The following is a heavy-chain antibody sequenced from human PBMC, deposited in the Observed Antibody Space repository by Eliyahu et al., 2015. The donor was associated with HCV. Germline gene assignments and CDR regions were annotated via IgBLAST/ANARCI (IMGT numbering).Heavy chain of an antibody. CDR3: ARGPLKYDSSVGYSRRFGLDV. D-gene: IGHD2-21*01. J-gene: IGHJ6*02. V-gene: IGHV4-34*01. CDR1: GDSFSDPY. Sequence: QLQLQQWGAGLLMPSETLSLTXAXYGDSFSDPYWTWVRQSPGKGLEWIGEVYHTGSANYNPSLKSRVTLSVDTSMNQVSLKLRSVTAADTAVYYCARGPLKYDSSVGYSRRFGLDVWGQGTAVTVSS. CDR2: VYHTGSA.